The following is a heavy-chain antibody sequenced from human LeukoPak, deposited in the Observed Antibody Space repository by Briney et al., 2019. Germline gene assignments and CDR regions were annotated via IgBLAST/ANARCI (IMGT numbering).Heavy chain of an antibody. CDR1: GGSFSGYY. D-gene: IGHD6-13*01. CDR3: ARGRYSSSWAPPTSSPRYFDY. V-gene: IGHV4-34*01. J-gene: IGHJ4*02. Sequence: PSETLSLTCAVYGGSFSGYYWSWIRQPPGKGLEWIGEINHSGSTNYNPSLKSRVTISVDTSKNQFSLKLSSVTAADTAVYYCARGRYSSSWAPPTSSPRYFDYWGQGTLVTVSS. CDR2: INHSGST.